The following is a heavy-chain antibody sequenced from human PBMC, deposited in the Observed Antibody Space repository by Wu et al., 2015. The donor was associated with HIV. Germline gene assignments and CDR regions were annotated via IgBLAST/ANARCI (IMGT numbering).Heavy chain of an antibody. V-gene: IGHV1-8*01. CDR3: DEKVGKAAXANGKWDV. CDR1: GYTYTTYD. CDR2: MDPNSGNT. Sequence: QVQLVQSGAEVKKPGASVKVSCKASGYTYTTYDINWVRQATGQGLEWMGWMDPNSGNTGYAQNFQGRVTMTRNNLHKSTAWHGGAESSPEILRTPAVYYCDEKVGKAAXANGKWDVWGTKGPRFHRLL. J-gene: IGHJ3*01. D-gene: IGHD1-26*01.